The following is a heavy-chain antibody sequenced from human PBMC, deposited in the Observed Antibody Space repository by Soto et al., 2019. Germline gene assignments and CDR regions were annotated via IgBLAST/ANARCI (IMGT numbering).Heavy chain of an antibody. J-gene: IGHJ4*02. V-gene: IGHV3-30-3*01. CDR3: ARGLGSYIDY. Sequence: QVQLVESGGGVVQPGRSLRLSCAASGFTFSSYAMHWVRQAPGKGLEWVAVISYDGSNKYYADSVKGRFTISRDNSKNTLDLQMNSLRAEDTAVYYCARGLGSYIDYWGQGTLVTVSS. CDR1: GFTFSSYA. D-gene: IGHD3-10*01. CDR2: ISYDGSNK.